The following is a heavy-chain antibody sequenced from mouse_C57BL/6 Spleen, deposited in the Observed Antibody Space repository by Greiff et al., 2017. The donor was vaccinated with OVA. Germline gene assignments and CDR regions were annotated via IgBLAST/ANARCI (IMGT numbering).Heavy chain of an antibody. D-gene: IGHD1-1*01. V-gene: IGHV2-9-1*01. CDR2: IWTGGGT. CDR3: ARGDYYGPYYFDY. J-gene: IGHJ2*01. CDR1: GFSLTSYA. Sequence: VKLVESGPGLVAPSQSLSITCTVSGFSLTSYAISWVRQPPGKGLEWLGVIWTGGGTNYNSALKSRLSISKDNSKSQVFLKMNSLQTDDTARYYCARGDYYGPYYFDYWGQGTTLTVSS.